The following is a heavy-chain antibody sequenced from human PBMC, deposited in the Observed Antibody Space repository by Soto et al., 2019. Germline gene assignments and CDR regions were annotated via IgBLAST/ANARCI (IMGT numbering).Heavy chain of an antibody. J-gene: IGHJ5*02. CDR3: ARGYCSSTSCYYPIWFDP. V-gene: IGHV1-69*02. CDR1: GGTFSSYT. CDR2: IIPILGIA. Sequence: GASVKVSCKASGGTFSSYTISWVRQAPGQGLEWMGRIIPILGIANYAQKFQGRVTITADKSTSTAYMELSSLRSEDTAVYYCARGYCSSTSCYYPIWFDPWGQGTLVTVSS. D-gene: IGHD2-2*01.